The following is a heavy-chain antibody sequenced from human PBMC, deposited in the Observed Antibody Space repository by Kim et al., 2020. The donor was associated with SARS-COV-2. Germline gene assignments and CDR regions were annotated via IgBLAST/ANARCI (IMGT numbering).Heavy chain of an antibody. V-gene: IGHV3-33*01. D-gene: IGHD3-22*01. CDR3: ARPGSYYYDSRVPDYYGMDV. CDR1: GFTFSSYG. J-gene: IGHJ6*02. CDR2: IWYDGSNK. Sequence: GGSLRLSCAASGFTFSSYGMHWVRQAPGKGLEWVAVIWYDGSNKYYADSVKGRFTISRDNSKNTLYLQMNSLRAEDTAVYYCARPGSYYYDSRVPDYYGMDVWGQGTTVTVSS.